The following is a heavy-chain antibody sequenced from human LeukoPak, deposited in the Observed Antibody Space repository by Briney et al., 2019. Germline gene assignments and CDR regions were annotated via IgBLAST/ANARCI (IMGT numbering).Heavy chain of an antibody. CDR1: GGSFSGYY. Sequence: SETLSLTCAVYGGSFSGYYWSWIRQPPGKGLEWIGEINHSGSTNYNPSLKSRVTISVDTSKNQFSLKLSSVTAADTAVYYCARRGDIVVVPAAIGYFDYWGRGTLVTVSS. CDR3: ARRGDIVVVPAAIGYFDY. D-gene: IGHD2-2*01. V-gene: IGHV4-34*01. J-gene: IGHJ4*02. CDR2: INHSGST.